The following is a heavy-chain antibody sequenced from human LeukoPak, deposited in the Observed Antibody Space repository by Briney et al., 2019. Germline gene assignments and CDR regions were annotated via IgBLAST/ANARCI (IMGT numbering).Heavy chain of an antibody. J-gene: IGHJ4*02. D-gene: IGHD3-22*01. CDR3: ARDYFQGYYDSSGSIEY. Sequence: ASVKVSCKASGYTFTSYGISWVRQAPGQGLEWMGWISAYNGNTNYAQKLQGRVTMTTDTSTSTAYMELRSLRSDDTAVYYCARDYFQGYYDSSGSIEYWGQGTLVTVSS. CDR2: ISAYNGNT. V-gene: IGHV1-18*01. CDR1: GYTFTSYG.